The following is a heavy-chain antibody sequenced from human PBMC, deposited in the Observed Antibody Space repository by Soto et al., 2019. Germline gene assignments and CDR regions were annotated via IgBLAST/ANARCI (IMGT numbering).Heavy chain of an antibody. V-gene: IGHV1-8*01. CDR1: GYTFTSYD. CDR3: ARDSIAARPRTISYYFDY. Sequence: ASVKVSCKASGYTFTSYDINWVRQATGQGLEWMGWMNPNSGNTGYAQKFQGRVTMTRNTSISTAYMELSSLRSEDTAVYYCARDSIAARPRTISYYFDYWGQGTLVTVSS. D-gene: IGHD6-6*01. CDR2: MNPNSGNT. J-gene: IGHJ4*02.